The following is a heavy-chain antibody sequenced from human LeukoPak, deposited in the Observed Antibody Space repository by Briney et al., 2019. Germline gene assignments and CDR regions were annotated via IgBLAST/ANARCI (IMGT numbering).Heavy chain of an antibody. Sequence: VASVKVSCTVSGSSLTELSLYWVRQAPGKGLEWMGGFDVIDGETFYAQKFQGRVTMTEDSSADTAYMELRSLTSDDTALYYCAAGRPYSLLDYWGQGTLVTVSS. CDR3: AAGRPYSLLDY. CDR2: FDVIDGET. CDR1: GSSLTELS. V-gene: IGHV1-24*01. J-gene: IGHJ4*02. D-gene: IGHD5-18*01.